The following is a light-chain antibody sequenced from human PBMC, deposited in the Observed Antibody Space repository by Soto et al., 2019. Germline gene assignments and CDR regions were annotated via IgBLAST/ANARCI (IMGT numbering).Light chain of an antibody. CDR1: QSISSW. CDR3: QQYSTYPIT. Sequence: DIQMTQSPSTLSASVGDRVTIPXRASQSISSWLAWYQQKPGKAPKLLIYKASNLESGLPSRFTGSGSGTEFTLTISSLQSDDFATYYCQQYSTYPITFGQGTRLEIK. J-gene: IGKJ5*01. CDR2: KAS. V-gene: IGKV1-5*03.